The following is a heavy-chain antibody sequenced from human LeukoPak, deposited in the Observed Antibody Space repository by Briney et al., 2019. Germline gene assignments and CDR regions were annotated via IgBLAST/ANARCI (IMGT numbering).Heavy chain of an antibody. CDR3: AREIAAAVNWFDP. J-gene: IGHJ5*02. V-gene: IGHV4-39*07. Sequence: SETLSLTCTVSGGSISSGTDYWGWIRQPPGKGLEWIGKISNTGKAYHNPSLKSRVTLSVDTSTNQFSLKLTSVTATDTAVYYCAREIAAAVNWFDPWGQGTLVTVSS. CDR1: GGSISSGTDY. CDR2: ISNTGKA. D-gene: IGHD6-13*01.